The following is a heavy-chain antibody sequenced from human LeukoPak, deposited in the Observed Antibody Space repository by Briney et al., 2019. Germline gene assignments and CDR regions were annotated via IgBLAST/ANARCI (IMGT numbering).Heavy chain of an antibody. V-gene: IGHV3-74*01. Sequence: GALRLSCGASGFTFSRTWMHWVRQAPGKGLVCVSRINSDGTSTVYADSVKGRFTISRDNAKNTVYLQMSGLGVDDTAVYYCARDNYYSIDYWGQGTLVTVSS. D-gene: IGHD1-26*01. CDR1: GFTFSRTW. J-gene: IGHJ4*02. CDR2: INSDGTST. CDR3: ARDNYYSIDY.